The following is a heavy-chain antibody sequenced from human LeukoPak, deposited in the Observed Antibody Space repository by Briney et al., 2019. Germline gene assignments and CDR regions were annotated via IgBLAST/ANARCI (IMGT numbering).Heavy chain of an antibody. V-gene: IGHV4-59*01. CDR1: GDSISSYY. CDR3: ARGFGVAKNGMDV. Sequence: SETLSFTCTVSGDSISSYYWSWIRQPPGKGLEWIGYIYYSGSTNYNPSLKSRVTISVDTSKTQFSLKLNSVTAADTAVYYCARGFGVAKNGMDVWGQGTTVTVSS. D-gene: IGHD3-3*01. J-gene: IGHJ6*02. CDR2: IYYSGST.